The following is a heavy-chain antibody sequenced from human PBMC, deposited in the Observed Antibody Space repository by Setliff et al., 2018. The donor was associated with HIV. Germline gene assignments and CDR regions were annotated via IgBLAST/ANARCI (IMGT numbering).Heavy chain of an antibody. CDR3: ARSFTYNFWSGLAGDAFDI. CDR1: GGSISSYY. D-gene: IGHD3-3*01. V-gene: IGHV4-4*07. Sequence: SETLSLTCTVSGGSISSYYWSWIRQPAGKGLEWIGRIYTGGSTNYNPSLKSRVTMSVDTSKNQFSLKLSSVTAADTAVYYCARSFTYNFWSGLAGDAFDIWGQGTMVTVS. CDR2: IYTGGST. J-gene: IGHJ3*02.